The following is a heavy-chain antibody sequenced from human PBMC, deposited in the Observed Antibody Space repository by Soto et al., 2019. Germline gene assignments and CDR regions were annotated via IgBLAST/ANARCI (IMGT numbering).Heavy chain of an antibody. Sequence: QVQLVESGGGVVQPGRSLRLSCAASGFSFSTTGMHWVRQAPGKGLAWVAMISHDGGAKYYADSVKGRFTISRDDSKNTLYLQMNSLIPEDMAGYYCAKDLYSSDWYNYFDPWGQGTLVTVSS. CDR1: GFSFSTTG. CDR2: ISHDGGAK. D-gene: IGHD6-19*01. J-gene: IGHJ5*02. CDR3: AKDLYSSDWYNYFDP. V-gene: IGHV3-30*18.